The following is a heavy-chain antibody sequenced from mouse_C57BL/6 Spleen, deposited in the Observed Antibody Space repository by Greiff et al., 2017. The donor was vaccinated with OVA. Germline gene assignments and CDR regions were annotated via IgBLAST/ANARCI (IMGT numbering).Heavy chain of an antibody. CDR3: ARRNYYGSSPYFDY. CDR2: IYPGDGDT. Sequence: QVQLQQSGAELVKPGASVKISCKASGYAFSSYWMNWVKQRPGKGLEWIGQIYPGDGDTNYNGKFKGKATLTADKSSSTAYMQLSSRTSEDSAVYFRARRNYYGSSPYFDYWGQGTTLTVSS. V-gene: IGHV1-80*01. D-gene: IGHD1-1*01. CDR1: GYAFSSYW. J-gene: IGHJ2*01.